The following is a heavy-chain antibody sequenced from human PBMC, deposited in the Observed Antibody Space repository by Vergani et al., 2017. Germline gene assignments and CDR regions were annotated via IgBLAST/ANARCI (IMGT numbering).Heavy chain of an antibody. CDR1: GGSFNDYW. CDR3: AREVYCTNGVCFTLFDV. V-gene: IGHV4-34*01. D-gene: IGHD2-8*01. CDR2: IRHDGTT. Sequence: QAQLQQWGAGLLKPSETLSLTCAIYGGSFNDYWWTWIRQPPGKGLEWIGEIRHDGTTHYSPSLKSRVTISIDTSTHQFSLTLRSVTAADTAVYYCAREVYCTNGVCFTLFDVWGQGALVTVSS. J-gene: IGHJ4*02.